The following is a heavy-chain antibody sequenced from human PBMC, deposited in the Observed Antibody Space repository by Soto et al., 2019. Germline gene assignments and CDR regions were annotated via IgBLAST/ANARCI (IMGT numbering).Heavy chain of an antibody. D-gene: IGHD2-2*02. CDR2: IHHSGAT. J-gene: IGHJ4*02. CDR3: ATRDYTASPY. CDR1: GASISDCDW. Sequence: SETLSLTCAVSGASISDCDWCTWVRQPPGKGLEWIGEIHHSGATSHNSSVKSRVTISLDKSKNHLSLQLNSVTAADTAVYYCATRDYTASPYWGQGILVTVSS. V-gene: IGHV4-4*02.